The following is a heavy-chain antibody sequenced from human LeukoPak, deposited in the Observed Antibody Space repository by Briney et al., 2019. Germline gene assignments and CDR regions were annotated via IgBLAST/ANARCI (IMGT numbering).Heavy chain of an antibody. CDR3: ATRIAADNWFDP. Sequence: SETLSLTCTASGCSISSYYLSWIRQPPGKGLEWIGYIYYSGSTNYNPSLKSRVTISVDTSKNQFSLKLGSVTAADTAVYYCATRIAADNWFDPWGQGTLVTVSS. D-gene: IGHD6-6*01. J-gene: IGHJ5*02. V-gene: IGHV4-59*13. CDR2: IYYSGST. CDR1: GCSISSYY.